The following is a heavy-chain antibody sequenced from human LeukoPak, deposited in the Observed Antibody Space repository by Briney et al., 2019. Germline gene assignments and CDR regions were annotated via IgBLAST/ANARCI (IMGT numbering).Heavy chain of an antibody. D-gene: IGHD6-13*01. CDR2: ISSSGSTI. CDR1: GFTFSDYY. Sequence: PGGSLRLSCAASGFTFSDYYMSWIRQAPGKGLEGVSYISSSGSTIYYADSVKGRFTISRDNAKNSLYLQMNSLRAEDTAVYYCARDHSSSWSPNYYFDYWGQGTLVTVSS. V-gene: IGHV3-11*01. J-gene: IGHJ4*02. CDR3: ARDHSSSWSPNYYFDY.